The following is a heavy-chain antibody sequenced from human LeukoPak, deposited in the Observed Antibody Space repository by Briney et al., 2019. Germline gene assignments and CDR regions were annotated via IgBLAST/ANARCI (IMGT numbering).Heavy chain of an antibody. D-gene: IGHD3-10*01. V-gene: IGHV3-7*04. Sequence: GGSLRLSCVASGFTFSTYWMSWVRQAPGKGLEGVANIKEDGSEKNYVDSVKGRFTISRDNAKNTLYLQMNSLRAEDTAVYYCARAGAYYYYYMDVWGKGTTVTVSS. CDR3: ARAGAYYYYYMDV. J-gene: IGHJ6*03. CDR2: IKEDGSEK. CDR1: GFTFSTYW.